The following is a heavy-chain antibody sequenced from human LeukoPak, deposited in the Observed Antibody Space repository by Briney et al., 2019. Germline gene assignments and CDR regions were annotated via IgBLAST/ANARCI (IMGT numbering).Heavy chain of an antibody. D-gene: IGHD6-6*01. CDR2: IIPILGIA. V-gene: IGHV1-69*04. J-gene: IGHJ6*02. CDR3: ATASSSYVHYYYYGMDV. Sequence: SVKVSCKASGGTFSSYAISWVRQAPGQGLEWMGRIIPILGIANYAQKFQGRVTITADKSTSTAYMELSSLRSEDTAVYYCATASSSYVHYYYYGMDVWGQGTTVTVSS. CDR1: GGTFSSYA.